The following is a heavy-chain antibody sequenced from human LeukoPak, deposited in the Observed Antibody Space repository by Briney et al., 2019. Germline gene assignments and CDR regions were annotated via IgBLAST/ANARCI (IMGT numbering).Heavy chain of an antibody. CDR1: GFNFANHA. Sequence: GGSLRLSCAASGFNFANHAMSWVRQTSGKGLEWVSAISGGGDITYYADSVTGRFTISRDNSKDTLFLQMHSLRPGDTAVYYCVREDTPATANYWGQGTLVTISS. V-gene: IGHV3-23*01. D-gene: IGHD2-21*02. CDR3: VREDTPATANY. J-gene: IGHJ4*02. CDR2: ISGGGDIT.